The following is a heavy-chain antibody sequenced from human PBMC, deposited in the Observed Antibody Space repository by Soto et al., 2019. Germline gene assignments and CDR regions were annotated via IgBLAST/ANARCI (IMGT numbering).Heavy chain of an antibody. Sequence: PSQTLSLTRATYGDCVSSNSHPCSWIRQWPSPGLQWLGGTYYRSKWDNDYAVSVKSRITINPDTSKNQFSLKLSSVTAADTAVYYCARTPPNAIAARNDYYYYYRMDVWGQGTTVTVSS. D-gene: IGHD6-25*01. V-gene: IGHV6-1*01. CDR1: GDCVSSNSHP. CDR3: ARTPPNAIAARNDYYYYYRMDV. J-gene: IGHJ6*02. CDR2: TYYRSKWDN.